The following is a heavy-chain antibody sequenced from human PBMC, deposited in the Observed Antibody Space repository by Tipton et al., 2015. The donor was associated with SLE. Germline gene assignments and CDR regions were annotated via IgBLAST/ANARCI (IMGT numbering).Heavy chain of an antibody. CDR2: IYYSGTT. J-gene: IGHJ3*02. CDR1: GGSISSHY. Sequence: TLSLTCTVSGGSISSHYWSWIRQPPGKGLQWIGYIYYSGTTNYNPSLKSRVTISIDTSKNQFSLKLSSVTAADTAVHYCAREWGDAFDIWGQGTMVTVSS. V-gene: IGHV4-59*11. CDR3: AREWGDAFDI. D-gene: IGHD3-16*01.